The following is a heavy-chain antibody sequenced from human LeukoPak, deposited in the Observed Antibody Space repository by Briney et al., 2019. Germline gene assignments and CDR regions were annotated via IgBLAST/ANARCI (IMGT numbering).Heavy chain of an antibody. Sequence: GASVKVSCKASGYTFTSYGISWVRQAPGQGLEWTGWISAYNGNTNYAQKLQGRVTMTTDTSTSTAYMELRSLRSDDTAVYYCARGQGRLRFLEWLPYDYWGQGTLVTVSS. V-gene: IGHV1-18*01. CDR1: GYTFTSYG. J-gene: IGHJ4*02. CDR2: ISAYNGNT. D-gene: IGHD3-3*01. CDR3: ARGQGRLRFLEWLPYDY.